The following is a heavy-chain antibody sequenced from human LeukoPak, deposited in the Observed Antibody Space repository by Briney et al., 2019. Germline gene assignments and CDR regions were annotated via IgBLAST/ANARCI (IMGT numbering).Heavy chain of an antibody. Sequence: QSGGSLRLSCAASGFTVSSNYMSWVRQAPGKGLEWVSVIYSGGSTYYADSVKGRFTISRDNSKNTLYLQMNSLRAEDTAVYYCARGSYDFWSGDDYWGQGTLVTVSS. V-gene: IGHV3-53*01. CDR1: GFTVSSNY. CDR2: IYSGGST. J-gene: IGHJ4*02. D-gene: IGHD3-3*01. CDR3: ARGSYDFWSGDDY.